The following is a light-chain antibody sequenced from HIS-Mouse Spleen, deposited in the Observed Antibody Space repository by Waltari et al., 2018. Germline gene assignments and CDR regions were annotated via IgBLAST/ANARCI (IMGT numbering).Light chain of an antibody. J-gene: IGLJ3*02. CDR1: SSDVGGYNL. CDR2: EGS. CDR3: CSYAGSSTWV. V-gene: IGLV2-23*01. Sequence: SSVTQPASVSWSPGQSITISCTGTSSDVGGYNLFSWYHQHPGKDPKLMMYEGSKRPSGVSNRFSGSKSGNTASLTISGLQAEDEADYYCCSYAGSSTWVFGGGTKLTVL.